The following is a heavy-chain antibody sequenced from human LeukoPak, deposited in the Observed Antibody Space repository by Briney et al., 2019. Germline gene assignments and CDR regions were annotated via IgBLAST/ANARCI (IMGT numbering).Heavy chain of an antibody. Sequence: LSGGSLRLSCAASGFTFSSYWMNWVRQAPGKGLEWVANIKQDGGEKYYVGSVKGRFTVSRDNAKNSLYLQMNSLRAEDTAVYYCAREWNYYGSGIMDVWGKGTTVTVSS. D-gene: IGHD3-10*01. CDR1: GFTFSSYW. J-gene: IGHJ6*04. V-gene: IGHV3-7*01. CDR3: AREWNYYGSGIMDV. CDR2: IKQDGGEK.